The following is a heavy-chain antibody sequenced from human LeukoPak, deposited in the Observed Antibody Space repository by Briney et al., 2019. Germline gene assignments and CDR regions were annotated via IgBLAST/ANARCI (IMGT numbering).Heavy chain of an antibody. J-gene: IGHJ4*02. CDR3: ARDFHKRDDSWRGYYPFDC. Sequence: PSETLSLTCIVSGGSISSGTYYWGWIRQAPGKGLEWVSAISGHGDTTFYADSVKGRFTISRDNSQSTLYLQMNRLRAEDTAVYYCARDFHKRDDSWRGYYPFDCWGQGTLVTVSS. V-gene: IGHV3-23*01. CDR1: GGSISSGTYY. D-gene: IGHD3-3*01. CDR2: ISGHGDTT.